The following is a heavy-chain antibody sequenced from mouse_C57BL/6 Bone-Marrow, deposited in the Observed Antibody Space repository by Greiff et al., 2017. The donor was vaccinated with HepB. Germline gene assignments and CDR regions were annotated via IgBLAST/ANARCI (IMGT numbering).Heavy chain of an antibody. D-gene: IGHD3-2*02. CDR1: GYTFTSYT. CDR2: INPSSGYT. J-gene: IGHJ3*01. V-gene: IGHV1-4*01. CDR3: ARGKIQAWFAY. Sequence: QVQLQQSGAELARPGASVKMSCKASGYTFTSYTMHWVKQRPGQGLEWIGYINPSSGYTKYNQKFKDKATLTADKSSSTAYMQLSSLTSEDSAVYYCARGKIQAWFAYWGQGTLVTVSA.